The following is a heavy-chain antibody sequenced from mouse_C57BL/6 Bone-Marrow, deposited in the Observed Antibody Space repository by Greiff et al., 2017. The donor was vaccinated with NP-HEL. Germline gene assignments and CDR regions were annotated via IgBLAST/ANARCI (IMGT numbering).Heavy chain of an antibody. J-gene: IGHJ1*03. V-gene: IGHV3-6*01. CDR3: ARISTPYWYFDV. CDR2: ISYDGSN. CDR1: GYSITSGYY. D-gene: IGHD2-1*01. Sequence: EVQLQESGPGLVKPSQSLSLTCSVTGYSITSGYYWNWIRQFPGNKLEWMGYISYDGSNNYNPSLKNRIPITRDTSKNQFFLKLNSVTTEDTATYYCARISTPYWYFDVWGTGTTVTVSS.